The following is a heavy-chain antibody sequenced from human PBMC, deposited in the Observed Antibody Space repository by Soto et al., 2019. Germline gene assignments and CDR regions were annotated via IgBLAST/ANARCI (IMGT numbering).Heavy chain of an antibody. Sequence: PGGSLKIACKGSGYSFTSYWIGWVRQMPGKGLEWMGIIYPGDSDTRYSPSFQGQVTISADKSISTAYLQWSSLKASDTAMYYCASTLVRTSPTSYYYYGMYVWGQGTTVTVSS. CDR3: ASTLVRTSPTSYYYYGMYV. V-gene: IGHV5-51*01. J-gene: IGHJ6*02. CDR1: GYSFTSYW. CDR2: IYPGDSDT.